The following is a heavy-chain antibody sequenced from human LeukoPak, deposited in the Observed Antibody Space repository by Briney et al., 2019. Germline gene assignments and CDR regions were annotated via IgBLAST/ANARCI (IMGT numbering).Heavy chain of an antibody. CDR3: AKDTFYDFWSGYYTTPSFFNY. J-gene: IGHJ4*02. V-gene: IGHV3-30*18. Sequence: PGGSLRLSCAASGFTFSSYGMHWVRQAPGKGLEWVAVISYDGSNKYYADSVKGRFTISRDNSKNTLYLQMNSLRAEDTAVYYCAKDTFYDFWSGYYTTPSFFNYWGQGTLVTVSS. CDR1: GFTFSSYG. CDR2: ISYDGSNK. D-gene: IGHD3-3*01.